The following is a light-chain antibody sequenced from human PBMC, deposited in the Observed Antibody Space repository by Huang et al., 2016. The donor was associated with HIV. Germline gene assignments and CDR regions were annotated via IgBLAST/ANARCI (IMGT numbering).Light chain of an antibody. J-gene: IGKJ1*01. Sequence: EIVMTQSPTTLSVSPGERATLSCRASQSVSSNLAWYRQKPGQAPRLLIYGASTRATGIPARFSGSGSGTEFTLTISSLQSEDFAVYYCQQYGNWPPWTFGQGTKVEIK. CDR1: QSVSSN. CDR3: QQYGNWPPWT. V-gene: IGKV3-15*01. CDR2: GAS.